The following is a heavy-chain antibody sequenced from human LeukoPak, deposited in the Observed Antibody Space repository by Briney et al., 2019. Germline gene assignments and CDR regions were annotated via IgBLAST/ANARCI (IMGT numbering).Heavy chain of an antibody. CDR1: GFTFSSYR. D-gene: IGHD4-17*01. Sequence: GGSLRLSCAASGFTFSSYRMNWVRQAPGKGLEWVSSISSSSSYIYYVESVKGRFTISRDNAKNSLYLQMNSLRAEDTAVYYCARDRYGGYGYDYWGQGTLVTVSS. CDR2: ISSSSSYI. CDR3: ARDRYGGYGYDY. J-gene: IGHJ4*02. V-gene: IGHV3-21*01.